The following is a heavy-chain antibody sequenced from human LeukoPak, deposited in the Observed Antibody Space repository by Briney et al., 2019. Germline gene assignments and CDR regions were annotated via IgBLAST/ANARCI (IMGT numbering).Heavy chain of an antibody. V-gene: IGHV4-4*07. CDR2: IYTSGST. CDR1: GYSISSGYY. Sequence: SETLSLTCTVSGYSISSGYYWSWIRQPAGKGLEWIGRIYTSGSTNYNPSLKSRVTMSVDTSKNQFSLKLSSVTAADTAVYYCARGTLWFGELDTFDYWGQGTLVTVSS. D-gene: IGHD3-10*01. CDR3: ARGTLWFGELDTFDY. J-gene: IGHJ4*02.